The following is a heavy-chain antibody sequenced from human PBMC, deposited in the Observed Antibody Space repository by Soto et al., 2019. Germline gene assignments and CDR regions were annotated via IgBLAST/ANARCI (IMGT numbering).Heavy chain of an antibody. V-gene: IGHV5-51*01. CDR2: IYPGDSDT. D-gene: IGHD6-19*01. CDR3: ARHHSDASGRSNWFDP. J-gene: IGHJ5*02. CDR1: GYSFTSYW. Sequence: EVQLVQSGAEVKKPGESLKISCKGLGYSFTSYWIAWVRQMPGKGLEWMGIIYPGDSDTRYSPSFQGQVTISADKSISTAYLQWSSLKASDTANYYCARHHSDASGRSNWFDPWGQGTLVIVSS.